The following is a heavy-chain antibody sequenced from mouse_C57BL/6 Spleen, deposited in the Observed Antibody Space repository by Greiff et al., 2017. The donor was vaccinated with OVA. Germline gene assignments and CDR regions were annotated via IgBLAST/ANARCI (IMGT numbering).Heavy chain of an antibody. Sequence: QVQLQQPGAELVMPGASVKLSCKASGYTFTSYWMHWVKQRPGQGLEWIGEIDPSDSYTNYNQKFKSKATLTVDKPSSTAYMQLSSLTSEDSAVYYCARTFDYGSSYYAMDYWGQGTSVTVSS. CDR1: GYTFTSYW. V-gene: IGHV1-69*01. D-gene: IGHD1-1*01. CDR2: IDPSDSYT. CDR3: ARTFDYGSSYYAMDY. J-gene: IGHJ4*01.